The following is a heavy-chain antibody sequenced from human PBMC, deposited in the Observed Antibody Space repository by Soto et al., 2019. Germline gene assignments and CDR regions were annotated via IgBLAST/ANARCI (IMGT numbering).Heavy chain of an antibody. D-gene: IGHD6-19*01. V-gene: IGHV4-59*01. CDR3: ARSSSGWYRPFDY. J-gene: IGHJ4*02. CDR2: IYYSGST. Sequence: SETLSLTCTVSGGSISSYYWSWIRQPPGKGLEWIGYIYYSGSTSYNPSLKSRVTISVDTSKNQFSLKLSSVTAADTAVYYCARSSSGWYRPFDYWGQGTLVTVSS. CDR1: GGSISSYY.